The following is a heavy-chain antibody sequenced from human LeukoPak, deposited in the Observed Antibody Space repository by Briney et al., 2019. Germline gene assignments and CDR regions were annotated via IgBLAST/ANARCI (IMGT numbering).Heavy chain of an antibody. V-gene: IGHV3-15*01. J-gene: IGHJ4*02. CDR3: SEGLDY. CDR2: ITTTAHGGTT. CDR1: GFTFSHAW. Sequence: GGSLRLSCAASGFTFSHAWMSWVRQAPGKGLEWVGRITTTAHGGTTDYAAPVKGRFTISRDDSKGTLYLQMNSLKTEDTAVYFCSEGLDYWGQGTLVTVSS.